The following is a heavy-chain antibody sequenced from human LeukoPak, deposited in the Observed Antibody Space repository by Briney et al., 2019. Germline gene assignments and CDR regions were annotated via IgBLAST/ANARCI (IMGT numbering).Heavy chain of an antibody. D-gene: IGHD3-22*01. CDR1: GFTFDDYA. CDR3: AKGTYYDSSGAIDY. Sequence: GGSLRLSCAASGFTFDDYAMHWVRQAPGKGLEWVSGISWNSGSIGYADSVKGRFTISRDNAKNSLYLQMNSLRAEDTALYYCAKGTYYDSSGAIDYWGQGTLVTVPS. J-gene: IGHJ4*02. V-gene: IGHV3-9*01. CDR2: ISWNSGSI.